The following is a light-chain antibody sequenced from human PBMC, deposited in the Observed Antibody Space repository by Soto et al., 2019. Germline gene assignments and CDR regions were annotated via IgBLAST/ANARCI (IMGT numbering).Light chain of an antibody. V-gene: IGKV3-20*01. CDR3: QQYGGSPPVYT. CDR1: QSVGASY. CDR2: GAS. Sequence: EIVLTQSPGTLSLSPGERATLSCRASQSVGASYLAWYQQKLGQAPRLLIFGASSRAPGIPDRFSGGGSETDFTLSISRLEPEDFAVYYCQQYGGSPPVYTFGQGTKLEIK. J-gene: IGKJ2*01.